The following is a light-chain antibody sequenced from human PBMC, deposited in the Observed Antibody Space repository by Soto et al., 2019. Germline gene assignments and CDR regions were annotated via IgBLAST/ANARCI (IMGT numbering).Light chain of an antibody. CDR2: NVY. V-gene: IGLV2-14*03. J-gene: IGLJ1*01. CDR1: SSDVGAYTF. CDR3: RAYTVRRTYV. Sequence: QSVLTHPASVSASPGQSITISCTGTSSDVGAYTFVSWHQQHPGEAPKLMIDNVYGRPAVTSCRFSGSKCSNTASLIIAVLQGEDDADYYGRAYTVRRTYVFGTGTKVTV.